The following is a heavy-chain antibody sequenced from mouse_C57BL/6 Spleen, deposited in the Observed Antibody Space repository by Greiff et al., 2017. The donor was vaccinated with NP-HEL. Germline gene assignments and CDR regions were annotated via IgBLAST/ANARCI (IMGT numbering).Heavy chain of an antibody. CDR1: GFTFSSYG. V-gene: IGHV5-6*01. CDR3: ARRPGFAY. Sequence: EVQGVESGGDLVKPGGSLKLSCAASGFTFSSYGMSWVRQTPDKRLEWVATISSGGSYTYYPDSVKGRFTISRDNAKNTLYLQMSSLKSEDTAMYYCARRPGFAYWGQGTLVTVSA. CDR2: ISSGGSYT. J-gene: IGHJ3*01.